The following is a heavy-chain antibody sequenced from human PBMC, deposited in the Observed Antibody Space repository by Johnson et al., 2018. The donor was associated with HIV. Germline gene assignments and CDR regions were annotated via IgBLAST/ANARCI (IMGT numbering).Heavy chain of an antibody. J-gene: IGHJ3*02. Sequence: VQLVESGGGVVRPGGSLRLSCAASGFTFDDYGMSWVRQAPGKGLEWVSGINWNGGSTGYADSVTGRFSISRDNAKNSLYLQMNSLRAEDTALYYCATGENLKWELRFVDAFDIWGQGTMVTVSS. V-gene: IGHV3-20*04. CDR1: GFTFDDYG. CDR2: INWNGGST. D-gene: IGHD1-26*01. CDR3: ATGENLKWELRFVDAFDI.